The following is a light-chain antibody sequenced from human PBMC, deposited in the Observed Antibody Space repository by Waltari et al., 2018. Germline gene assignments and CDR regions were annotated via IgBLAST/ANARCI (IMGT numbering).Light chain of an antibody. V-gene: IGLV3-27*01. CDR1: VLAGKY. CDR2: KDT. J-gene: IGLJ2*01. Sequence: YDLAQPFSVSVSPGQTATIPCSGAVLAGKYVRWFQQRPGQAPTLILYKDTERPSGIPERFSGSSSGSTVTLTIRGALLEDEGDYHCHAAADNNWFFGGGTKLTVL. CDR3: HAAADNNWF.